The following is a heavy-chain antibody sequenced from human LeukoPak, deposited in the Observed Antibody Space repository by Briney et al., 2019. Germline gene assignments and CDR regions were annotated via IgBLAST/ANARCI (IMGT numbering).Heavy chain of an antibody. J-gene: IGHJ4*02. Sequence: GESLRISCKASGYSFITYWISWVRRMPGKDLEWMGRIDPTDSYTNYSPSFRGHVTISADKSTTTVYLQWSSLKASDTAMYYCARPGDGGYLYFDSWGQGTLVTVSP. D-gene: IGHD5-12*01. V-gene: IGHV5-10-1*01. CDR3: ARPGDGGYLYFDS. CDR2: IDPTDSYT. CDR1: GYSFITYW.